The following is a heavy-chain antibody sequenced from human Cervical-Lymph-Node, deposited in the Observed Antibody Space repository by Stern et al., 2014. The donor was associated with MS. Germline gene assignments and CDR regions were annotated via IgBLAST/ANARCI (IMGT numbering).Heavy chain of an antibody. Sequence: QVQLMQSGGGVVQPGRSLRLSCVASGLTFSTSVMHWVRQAPGKGLEWVAVVWNDGSKEPFTESVKGRFSTSRDTAKNTLHLQMSSLRAEDTAVYFCATSTASDAFDIWGQGTLVTVSS. D-gene: IGHD2/OR15-2a*01. CDR1: GLTFSTSV. J-gene: IGHJ3*02. V-gene: IGHV3-33*01. CDR3: ATSTASDAFDI. CDR2: VWNDGSKE.